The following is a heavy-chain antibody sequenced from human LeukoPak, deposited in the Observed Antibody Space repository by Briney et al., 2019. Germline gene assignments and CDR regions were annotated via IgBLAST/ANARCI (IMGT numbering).Heavy chain of an antibody. CDR3: ARAPGGWFGELLFPYYFDY. V-gene: IGHV4-31*03. CDR2: IYYSGST. CDR1: GGSISSGGYY. Sequence: PSETLSLTCTVSGGSISSGGYYWSWIRQRPGKGLEWIGYIYYSGSTYYNPSLKSRVTISVDTSKNQFSLKLSSVTAADTAVYYCARAPGGWFGELLFPYYFDYWGQGTLVTVSS. D-gene: IGHD3-10*01. J-gene: IGHJ4*02.